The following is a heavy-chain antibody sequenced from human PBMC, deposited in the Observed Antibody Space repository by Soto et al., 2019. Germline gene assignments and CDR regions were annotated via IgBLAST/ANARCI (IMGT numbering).Heavy chain of an antibody. V-gene: IGHV3-30-3*01. J-gene: IGHJ2*01. CDR3: ARPLWRDDYNWGYFDL. CDR2: ISYDGSNK. D-gene: IGHD4-4*01. Sequence: QVQLVESGGGVVQPGRSLRLSCEASGFTFSSYAMHWVRQVPGKGLEWVAVISYDGSNKYYADSVKGRFTISRDNSKKTLYLQMNSLRAEDTAVYYCARPLWRDDYNWGYFDLWGRGALVTVSS. CDR1: GFTFSSYA.